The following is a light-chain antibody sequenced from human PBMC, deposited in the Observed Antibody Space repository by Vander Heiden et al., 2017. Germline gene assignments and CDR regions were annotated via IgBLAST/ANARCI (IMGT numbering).Light chain of an antibody. CDR2: GAS. CDR3: QQYGRSYT. CDR1: QSVSSSY. V-gene: IGKV3-20*01. Sequence: EIVLTQSPGTLSLSPGERATLPCRASQSVSSSYLAWYQQKPGQAPRLLIYGASSRATGIPDRFSGSGSGTDFTLTISRLEPEDFAVYYCQQYGRSYTFGQGTKLEIK. J-gene: IGKJ2*01.